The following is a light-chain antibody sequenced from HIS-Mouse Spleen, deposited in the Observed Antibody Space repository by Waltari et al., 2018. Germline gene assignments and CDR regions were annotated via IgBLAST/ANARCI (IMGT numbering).Light chain of an antibody. V-gene: IGLV1-47*01. CDR1: SSNIGRNY. Sequence: QSVLTHPPSASGTPGPTVTTPCSGCSSNIGRNYADSYQQPQETATKLLIYRNNQRASGVPDRFSGSKSGASASLAISGLRSEDEADYYCAAWDDSLSGPVFGGGTKLTVL. CDR2: RNN. CDR3: AAWDDSLSGPV. J-gene: IGLJ3*02.